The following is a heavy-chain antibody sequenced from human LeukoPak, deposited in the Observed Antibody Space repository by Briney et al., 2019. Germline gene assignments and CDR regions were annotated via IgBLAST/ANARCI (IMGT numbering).Heavy chain of an antibody. CDR1: GFTVSNNY. Sequence: GGSLRLSCAVSGFTVSNNYMSWVRQAPGKGLEWVSHIYSGGGTYHADSVKGRFTISRDHSKNTVYLQMNNLRVEDTAVYYCARDTGLWWGQGTLVTVSS. J-gene: IGHJ4*02. CDR3: ARDTGLW. CDR2: IYSGGGT. V-gene: IGHV3-53*01. D-gene: IGHD2-21*01.